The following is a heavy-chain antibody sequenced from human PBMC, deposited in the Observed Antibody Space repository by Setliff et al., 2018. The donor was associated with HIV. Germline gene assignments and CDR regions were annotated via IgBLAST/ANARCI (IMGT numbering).Heavy chain of an antibody. V-gene: IGHV1-69*13. D-gene: IGHD2-15*01. CDR3: ARGDTPSYYYYYYMDV. CDR2: IIPIFGAA. J-gene: IGHJ6*03. CDR1: GGTFSSYA. Sequence: SVKVSCKASGGTFSSYAISWVRQATGQGLEWMGGIIPIFGAANYAQKFQGRVTITADESTSTAYMELSSLRSEDTAVYYCARGDTPSYYYYYYMDVWGKGTTVTVSS.